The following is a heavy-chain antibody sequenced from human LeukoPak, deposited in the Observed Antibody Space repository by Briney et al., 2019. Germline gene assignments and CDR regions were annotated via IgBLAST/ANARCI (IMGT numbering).Heavy chain of an antibody. Sequence: GGSLTLSCAASGFTVSSNYMSWVRQAPGKGLEWVSVIYSGGSTYYADSVKGRFTISRDNSKNTLYLQMNSLRAEDTAVYYCASFCSSTSCYTWYYFDYWGQGTLVTVSS. CDR1: GFTVSSNY. V-gene: IGHV3-66*02. CDR2: IYSGGST. CDR3: ASFCSSTSCYTWYYFDY. D-gene: IGHD2-2*02. J-gene: IGHJ4*02.